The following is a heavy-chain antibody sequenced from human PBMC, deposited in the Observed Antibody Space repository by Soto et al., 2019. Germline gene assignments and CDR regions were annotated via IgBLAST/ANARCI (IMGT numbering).Heavy chain of an antibody. D-gene: IGHD1-1*01. J-gene: IGHJ6*02. CDR2: IRSKALSYAT. CDR3: LTASWNYHYYGMDI. Sequence: EVQLVESGGGLVQPGGSLKLSCAASGFTFSDSAMHWVRQASGKGLEWVGRIRSKALSYATAYAASVQGRFTISRDDSVNTGYLQMNSLKTEDTAVYYCLTASWNYHYYGMDIWGQGTTVTVSS. CDR1: GFTFSDSA. V-gene: IGHV3-73*02.